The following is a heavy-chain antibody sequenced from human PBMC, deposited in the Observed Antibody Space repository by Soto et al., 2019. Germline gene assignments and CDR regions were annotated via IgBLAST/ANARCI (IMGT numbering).Heavy chain of an antibody. CDR1: GFTFSSYA. J-gene: IGHJ6*02. V-gene: IGHV3-30-3*01. D-gene: IGHD6-19*01. CDR3: ARGHGAGTYYYYGMDV. Sequence: SLRLSCAASGFTFSSYAMHWVRQAPGKGLEWVAVISYDGSNKYYADSVKGRFTISRDNSKNTLYLQMNSLRAEDTAVYYCARGHGAGTYYYYGMDVWGQGTTVTVSS. CDR2: ISYDGSNK.